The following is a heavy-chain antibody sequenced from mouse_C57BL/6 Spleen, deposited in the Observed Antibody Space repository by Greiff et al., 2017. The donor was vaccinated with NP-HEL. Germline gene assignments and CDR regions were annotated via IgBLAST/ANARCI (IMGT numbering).Heavy chain of an antibody. D-gene: IGHD1-1*01. V-gene: IGHV1-52*01. CDR2: IDPSDSET. Sequence: QVQLQQPGAELVRPGSSVKLSCKASGYTFTSYWMHWVKQRPIQGLEWIGNIDPSDSETHYNQKFKDKATLTVDKSSSTAYMQLSSLTSEDSAVYYCARGYGSSYLWYFDVWGTGTTVTVSS. CDR3: ARGYGSSYLWYFDV. CDR1: GYTFTSYW. J-gene: IGHJ1*03.